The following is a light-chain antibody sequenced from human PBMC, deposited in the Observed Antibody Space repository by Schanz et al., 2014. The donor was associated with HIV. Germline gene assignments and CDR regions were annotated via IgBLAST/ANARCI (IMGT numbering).Light chain of an antibody. CDR3: QQYNSRT. CDR1: QVIGSD. J-gene: IGKJ1*01. CDR2: AAS. V-gene: IGKV1-9*01. Sequence: DIQLTQSPSVLSASVGDRVTITCRASQVIGSDLAWYQQKPRKAPKLLIYAASTLQSGVPSRFSGSGSGAEFTLTISSLQPEDFATYYCQQYNSRTFGQGTKVEIK.